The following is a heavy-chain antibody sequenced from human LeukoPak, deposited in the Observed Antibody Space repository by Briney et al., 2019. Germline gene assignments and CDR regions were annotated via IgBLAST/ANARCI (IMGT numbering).Heavy chain of an antibody. Sequence: GGSLRLSCAASGFTFSSYWMSWVRQAPGKGLGGVANIKQEGREKYYVDSVKGRFTISRDNAKNSLYLQMNSLRAEDTAVYYCARFRGSDTIFGVVIIGDYYYGMDVRGQGTTVTVSS. CDR2: IKQEGREK. D-gene: IGHD3-3*01. V-gene: IGHV3-7*01. J-gene: IGHJ6*02. CDR3: ARFRGSDTIFGVVIIGDYYYGMDV. CDR1: GFTFSSYW.